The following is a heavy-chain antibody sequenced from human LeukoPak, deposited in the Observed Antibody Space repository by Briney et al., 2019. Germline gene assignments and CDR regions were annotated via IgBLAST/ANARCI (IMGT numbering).Heavy chain of an antibody. CDR3: AELGITMIGGV. D-gene: IGHD3-10*02. CDR2: ISSSGSTI. J-gene: IGHJ6*04. Sequence: GGSLRLSCAASGFTVSSNYMNWVRQAPGKGLEWVSYISSSGSTIYYADSVKGRFTISRDNAKNSPYLQMNGLRAEDTAVYYCAELGITMIGGVWGKGTTVTISS. V-gene: IGHV3-48*03. CDR1: GFTVSSNY.